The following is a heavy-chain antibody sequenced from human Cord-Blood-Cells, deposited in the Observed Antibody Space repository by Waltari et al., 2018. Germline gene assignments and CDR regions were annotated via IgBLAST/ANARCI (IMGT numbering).Heavy chain of an antibody. V-gene: IGHV4-34*01. Sequence: QVQLQQWGAGLLKPSETLSLTCAVNGGSFSGYYWSWIRQPPGTGLEWSGEINHGGSTNYDPALNGLVTISVDTAKNHVSRKLSSVTAADTSVYYCARAHNQGFIVVVIANWFDPWGQGTLVTVSS. J-gene: IGHJ5*02. D-gene: IGHD2-21*01. CDR3: ARAHNQGFIVVVIANWFDP. CDR2: INHGGST. CDR1: GGSFSGYY.